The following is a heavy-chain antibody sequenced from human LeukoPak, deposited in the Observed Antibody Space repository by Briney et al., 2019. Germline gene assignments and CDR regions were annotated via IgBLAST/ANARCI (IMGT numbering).Heavy chain of an antibody. CDR2: IYHSGTT. CDR3: ARDQPYIDV. Sequence: PSETLSLTCTVSGYSISSGYYWGWIRQPPGKGLEWIGGIYHSGTTYYNPSLKSRVTISVDTSKNQFSLKLNSVTAADTAVYYCARDQPYIDVWGKGTTVTVSS. V-gene: IGHV4-38-2*02. CDR1: GYSISSGYY. J-gene: IGHJ6*03.